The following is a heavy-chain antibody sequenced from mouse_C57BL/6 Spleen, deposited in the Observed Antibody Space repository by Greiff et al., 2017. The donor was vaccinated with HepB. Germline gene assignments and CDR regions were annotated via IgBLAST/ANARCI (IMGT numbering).Heavy chain of an antibody. Sequence: QVQLQQPGAELVRPGSSVKLSCKASGYTFTSYWMHWVKQRPIQGLEWIGNIDPSDSETHYNQKFKDKATLTVDKSSSTAYMQLSSLTSEDSAVYYGAREGYGNYVDYWGQGTTLTVSS. CDR3: AREGYGNYVDY. V-gene: IGHV1-52*01. D-gene: IGHD2-1*01. CDR2: IDPSDSET. J-gene: IGHJ2*01. CDR1: GYTFTSYW.